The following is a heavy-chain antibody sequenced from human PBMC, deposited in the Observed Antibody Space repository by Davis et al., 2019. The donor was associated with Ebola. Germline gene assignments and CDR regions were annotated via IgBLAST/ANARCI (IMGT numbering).Heavy chain of an antibody. CDR2: ITGSGDST. D-gene: IGHD5-12*01. Sequence: GGSLRLSCAASAFTFSSYAMSWVRQAPGKGLEWVSTITGSGDSTYDADSVKGRFTISRDNDKNTVYLQMHSLTAEDTALYYCARETDISTFGYWGQGTQVTVSA. J-gene: IGHJ4*02. CDR3: ARETDISTFGY. CDR1: AFTFSSYA. V-gene: IGHV3-23*01.